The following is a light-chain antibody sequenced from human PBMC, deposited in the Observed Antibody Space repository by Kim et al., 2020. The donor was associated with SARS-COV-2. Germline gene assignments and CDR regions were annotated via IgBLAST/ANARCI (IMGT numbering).Light chain of an antibody. CDR1: ASNIGGNY. CDR2: RDN. Sequence: QSALTQPPSVSATPGQRVTISCTGRASNIGGNYVFWYQQVPPTAPKLLIFRDNLRPSGVPDRFSGSKSGTSASLAISGLRSEDDGDFYCASWDDSLSGMVFGGGTQLTVL. CDR3: ASWDDSLSGMV. V-gene: IGLV1-47*01. J-gene: IGLJ2*01.